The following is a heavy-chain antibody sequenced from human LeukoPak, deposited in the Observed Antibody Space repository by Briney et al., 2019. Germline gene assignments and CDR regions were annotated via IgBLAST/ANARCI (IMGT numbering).Heavy chain of an antibody. D-gene: IGHD3-9*01. J-gene: IGHJ6*02. CDR2: INHSGST. CDR3: ARGRLYYDILTGTNYYYGMDV. Sequence: PSETLSLTCAVYGGSFSGYYWSWIRQPPGKGLEWIGEINHSGSTNYNPSLKSRVTISVDTSKNQFSLKLSSVTAADTAVYYCARGRLYYDILTGTNYYYGMDVWGQGTTVTVSS. CDR1: GGSFSGYY. V-gene: IGHV4-34*01.